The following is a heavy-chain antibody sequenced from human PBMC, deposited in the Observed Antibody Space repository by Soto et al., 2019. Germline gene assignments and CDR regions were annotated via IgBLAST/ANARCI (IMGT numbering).Heavy chain of an antibody. V-gene: IGHV4-31*03. CDR2: IYYSGST. Sequence: TPSPPSPVSGGSLSPGGYYWSWIRQHPGKGLEWIGYIYYSGSTYYNPSLKSRVTISVDTSKNQFSLKLSSVTAADTAVYYCARTPGTWGQGTLVTVSS. J-gene: IGHJ5*02. CDR1: GGSLSPGGYY. CDR3: ARTPGT. D-gene: IGHD2-15*01.